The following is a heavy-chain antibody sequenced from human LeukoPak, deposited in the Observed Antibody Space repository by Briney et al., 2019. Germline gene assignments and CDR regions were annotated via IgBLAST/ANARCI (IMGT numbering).Heavy chain of an antibody. D-gene: IGHD6-13*01. CDR1: GGFISSYY. J-gene: IGHJ6*02. CDR3: ARDRGIAAAGHYYYYYGMDV. Sequence: SETLSLTCTVSGGFISSYYWSWIRQPPGKGLEWIGYIYYSGSTNYNPSLKSRVTISVDTSKNQFPLKLSSVTAADTAVYYCARDRGIAAAGHYYYYYGMDVWGQGTTVTVSS. CDR2: IYYSGST. V-gene: IGHV4-59*01.